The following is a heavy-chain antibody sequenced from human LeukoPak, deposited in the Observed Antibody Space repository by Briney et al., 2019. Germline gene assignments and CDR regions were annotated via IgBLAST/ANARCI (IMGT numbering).Heavy chain of an antibody. CDR1: GFTFSSYG. Sequence: PGGSLRLSCAASGFTFSSYGMHWVRQAPGKGLVWVAVIWYDGSNKYYADSVKGRFTISRDNSKNTLYLQMNSLRAEDTGVYYCAKGTRGYSYGYHYWGQGTLVTVSS. CDR3: AKGTRGYSYGYHY. J-gene: IGHJ4*02. CDR2: IWYDGSNK. V-gene: IGHV3-33*06. D-gene: IGHD5-18*01.